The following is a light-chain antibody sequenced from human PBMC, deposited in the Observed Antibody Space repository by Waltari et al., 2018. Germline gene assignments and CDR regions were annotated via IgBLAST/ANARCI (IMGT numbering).Light chain of an antibody. CDR2: KAS. Sequence: DIQMTQSPSSLSASVGDKVTIACRASQSISTWLAWFQLKPGKAPTLLIYKASNLESGVPSRFSGSGSETEFTLTISSLLPEDFATYYCQQYNSDSHSFGQGTRLEIK. V-gene: IGKV1-5*03. CDR3: QQYNSDSHS. J-gene: IGKJ2*01. CDR1: QSISTW.